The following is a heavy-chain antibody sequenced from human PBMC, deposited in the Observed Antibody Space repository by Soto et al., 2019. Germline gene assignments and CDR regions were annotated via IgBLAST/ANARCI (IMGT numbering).Heavy chain of an antibody. CDR3: AHKGGRGAGMDV. CDR2: IYWDDDK. Sequence: QITLKESGPTLVKPTQTLTLTCTFSGFSVSTSGVGVAWIRQPPGKALEWLALIYWDDDKRYSPCLQSRVTIPKDPSKNQVVLTMTNMDPVDTATYYWAHKGGRGAGMDVWGQGTTVTVSS. D-gene: IGHD2-15*01. V-gene: IGHV2-5*02. CDR1: GFSVSTSGVG. J-gene: IGHJ6*02.